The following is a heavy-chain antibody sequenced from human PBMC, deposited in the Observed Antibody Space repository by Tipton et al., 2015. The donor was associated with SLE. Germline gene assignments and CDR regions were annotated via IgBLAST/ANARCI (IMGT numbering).Heavy chain of an antibody. J-gene: IGHJ4*02. D-gene: IGHD5-18*01. V-gene: IGHV4-30-2*01. Sequence: TLSLTCAVSGGSISSGGYSWSWIRQPPGKGLEWIGYIYHSGSTYYNPSLKSRVTISVDTSKNQFSLKLSSVTAADTAVYYCARAGGGYSYGFFDYWGQGTLVTVSS. CDR2: IYHSGST. CDR1: GGSISSGGYS. CDR3: ARAGGGYSYGFFDY.